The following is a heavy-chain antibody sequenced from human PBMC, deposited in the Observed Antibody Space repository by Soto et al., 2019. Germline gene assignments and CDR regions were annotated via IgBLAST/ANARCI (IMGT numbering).Heavy chain of an antibody. CDR1: GYTLTELS. Sequence: ASVKFSCKVSGYTLTELSMHWVRQAPGKGLEWMGGFDPEDGETIYAQKFQGRVTMTEDTSTDTAYMELSSLRSEDTAVYYCATLSNDFWSGPNNWFDPWGQGTLVTVSS. J-gene: IGHJ5*02. V-gene: IGHV1-24*01. D-gene: IGHD3-3*01. CDR3: ATLSNDFWSGPNNWFDP. CDR2: FDPEDGET.